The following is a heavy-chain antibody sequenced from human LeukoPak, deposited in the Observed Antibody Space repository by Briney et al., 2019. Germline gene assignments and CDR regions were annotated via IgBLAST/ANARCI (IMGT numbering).Heavy chain of an antibody. D-gene: IGHD5-24*01. CDR2: IYSGGST. Sequence: GGSLRLSCAASGFTVSSNYMSWVRQAPGKGLEWVSVIYSGGSTYYADSVKGRFTISRDNAKNSLYLQMNSLRAEDTAVYYCARDQIIRRWLQLLDYWGQGTLVTVSS. J-gene: IGHJ4*02. CDR3: ARDQIIRRWLQLLDY. V-gene: IGHV3-53*01. CDR1: GFTVSSNY.